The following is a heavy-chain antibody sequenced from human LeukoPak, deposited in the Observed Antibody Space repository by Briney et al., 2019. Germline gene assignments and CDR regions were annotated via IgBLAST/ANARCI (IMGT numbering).Heavy chain of an antibody. Sequence: GGSLRLSCSTSGFTFGDYPMSWFRQAPGKGLEWVGYIRNKDYGETTEYAASAKGRSTISRDDSESIAYLQIHSLKTEDTGVYYCSRAVRVSGDAFDFWGQGTMVTVSS. V-gene: IGHV3-49*03. J-gene: IGHJ3*01. CDR3: SRAVRVSGDAFDF. CDR2: IRNKDYGETT. CDR1: GFTFGDYP.